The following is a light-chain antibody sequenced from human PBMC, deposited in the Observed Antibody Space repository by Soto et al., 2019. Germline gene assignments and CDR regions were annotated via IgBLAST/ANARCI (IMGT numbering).Light chain of an antibody. Sequence: DIQMTQSPSTLSASVGDRVTITCRASQSISSWLAWYQQKPGKAPKRLMYKASNLESGVPSRFSGSGSGTGFTLTIGSVQSYDFATYCCQQYNSYSLTCGQGTKLEIK. CDR3: QQYNSYSLT. CDR1: QSISSW. CDR2: KAS. V-gene: IGKV1-5*03. J-gene: IGKJ2*01.